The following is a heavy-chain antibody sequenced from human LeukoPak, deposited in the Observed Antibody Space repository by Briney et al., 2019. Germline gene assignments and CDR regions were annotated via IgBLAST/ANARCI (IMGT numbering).Heavy chain of an antibody. CDR1: GGSISSYY. Sequence: PSETLSLTCTVSGGSISSYYWSWIRQPPGKGLEWMGYIYYGGSTNYNPSLKSRVTISVDTSKNQFSLKLSSVTAADTAVYYCARPLGYCSSTSCHGFWFDPWGQGTLVTVSS. D-gene: IGHD2-2*01. V-gene: IGHV4-59*01. J-gene: IGHJ5*02. CDR3: ARPLGYCSSTSCHGFWFDP. CDR2: IYYGGST.